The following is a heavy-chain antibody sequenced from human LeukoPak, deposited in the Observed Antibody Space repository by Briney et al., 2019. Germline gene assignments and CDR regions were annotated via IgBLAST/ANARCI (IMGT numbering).Heavy chain of an antibody. Sequence: GGSLRLSCAASGFTFDDYAMHWVRQAPGKGLEWVSGISWNSGSIGYADSVKGRFTISRDNAKNSLYLQMNSLRAEDTAVYYCARGRGNNYGERDYWGQGTLVTVSS. V-gene: IGHV3-9*01. J-gene: IGHJ4*02. CDR2: ISWNSGSI. CDR1: GFTFDDYA. D-gene: IGHD5-18*01. CDR3: ARGRGNNYGERDY.